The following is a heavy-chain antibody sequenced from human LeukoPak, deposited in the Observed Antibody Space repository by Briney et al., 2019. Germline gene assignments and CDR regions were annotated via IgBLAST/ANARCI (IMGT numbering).Heavy chain of an antibody. D-gene: IGHD6-13*01. CDR3: VRGMPAPGSDY. J-gene: IGHJ4*02. CDR2: INSDGSTT. CDR1: GXTFRSYW. V-gene: IGHV3-74*01. Sequence: QPGGSLRLSCAASGXTFRSYWMHWARQAPGKGLVWVSRINSDGSTTSYADSVKGRFTISRDNAKNTLYLQMNSLRAEDTAVYYCVRGMPAPGSDYWGQGTLVTVSS.